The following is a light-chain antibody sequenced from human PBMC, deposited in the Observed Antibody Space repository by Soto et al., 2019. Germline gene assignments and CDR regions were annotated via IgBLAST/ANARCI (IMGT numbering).Light chain of an antibody. Sequence: EIVMTQSPATLSVSPGERATLSCRASQSVSSSYLAWYQQKPGQPPRLLIFDASNRAAGVPDRFSGSGSGTDFTLTIRRLEPEDFAVYFCQKRSSWPPITFGQGTRLEIK. CDR3: QKRSSWPPIT. CDR1: QSVSSSY. CDR2: DAS. J-gene: IGKJ5*01. V-gene: IGKV3D-20*02.